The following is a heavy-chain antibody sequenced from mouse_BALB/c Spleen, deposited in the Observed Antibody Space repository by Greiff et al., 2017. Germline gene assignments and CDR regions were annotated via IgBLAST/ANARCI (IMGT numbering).Heavy chain of an antibody. CDR3: TRGVAY. CDR1: GYTFTSYY. J-gene: IGHJ3*01. Sequence: VQLQQPGAELVKPGASVTLSCKASGYTFTSYYVYWVKQRPGQGLEWIGGINPSNGGTNFNEKFKSKATLTVDKSSSTAYMQLSSLTSEDSAVYYCTRGVAYWGQGTRVTVAA. V-gene: IGHV1S16*01. CDR2: INPSNGGT.